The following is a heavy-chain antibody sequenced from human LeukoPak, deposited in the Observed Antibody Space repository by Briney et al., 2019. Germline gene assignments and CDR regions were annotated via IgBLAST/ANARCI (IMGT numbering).Heavy chain of an antibody. J-gene: IGHJ3*02. Sequence: XINXVGQATGQGREWXGXXXPKSGKTGYAQKCQGRVTITRKTDIRTAYMELSSLRSEDTAVYYCARDYYYDSSGYDAFDIWGQGTMVTVSS. V-gene: IGHV1-8*01. D-gene: IGHD3-22*01. CDR3: ARDYYYDSSGYDAFDI. CDR1: X. CDR2: XXPKSGKT.